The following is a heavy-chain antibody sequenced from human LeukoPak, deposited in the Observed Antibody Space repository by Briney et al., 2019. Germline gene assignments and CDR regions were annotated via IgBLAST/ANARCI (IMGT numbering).Heavy chain of an antibody. J-gene: IGHJ6*02. CDR1: GFTFNSYG. Sequence: GGSLRLSCAASGFTFNSYGMHWVRQAPGKGLEWVAFIRYDGSNKYYADSVKGRFTISRDNSKNTLYLQMNSLRAEDTAVYYCARAFGGSSYYYYGMDVWGQGTTVTVSS. CDR2: IRYDGSNK. CDR3: ARAFGGSSYYYYGMDV. D-gene: IGHD1-26*01. V-gene: IGHV3-30*02.